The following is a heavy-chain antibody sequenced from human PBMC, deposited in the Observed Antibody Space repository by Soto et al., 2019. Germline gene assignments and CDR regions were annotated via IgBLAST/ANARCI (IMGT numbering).Heavy chain of an antibody. CDR2: ISSDGSST. Sequence: EVQLVESGGGLVQPGGSLRLSCAASGFTFSSYWMHWVRQAPGKGLVWVSRISSDGSSTTYADSVKGRFTISRDNAKNTVYLQMTSLRAEDTAVYYCARGGRYYYMDVWGKGTTVTVSS. V-gene: IGHV3-74*01. CDR1: GFTFSSYW. J-gene: IGHJ6*03. CDR3: ARGGRYYYMDV. D-gene: IGHD3-16*01.